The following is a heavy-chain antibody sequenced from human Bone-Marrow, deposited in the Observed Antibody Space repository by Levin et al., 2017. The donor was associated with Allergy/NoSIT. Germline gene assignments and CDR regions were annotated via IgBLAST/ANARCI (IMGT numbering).Heavy chain of an antibody. CDR2: IGTTGDT. D-gene: IGHD6-25*01. CDR3: ACVGSAWTFGS. V-gene: IGHV3-13*04. CDR1: GFTFSSYD. Sequence: GESLKISCAASGFTFSSYDMHWVRQGAGKGLEWVSAIGTTGDTYYAGSVKGRFTISRENANNSVFLQMNSLEAGDTAISYCACVGSAWTFGSWGQGTLVTVSS. J-gene: IGHJ4*02.